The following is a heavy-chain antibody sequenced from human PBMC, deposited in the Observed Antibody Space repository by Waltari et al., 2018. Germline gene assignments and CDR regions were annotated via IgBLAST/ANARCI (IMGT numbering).Heavy chain of an antibody. D-gene: IGHD6-13*01. V-gene: IGHV4-38-2*02. CDR3: AREGYSTSFDY. Sequence: QVQLQESGPGLLRPSETLSLTCTVSGYSFRSGHHWGWIGQPPGKGLEWAGRIDYSGSTTYNPSLKSRLSISIDTSKNPFSLRLTYVTAADTAVYYCAREGYSTSFDYWGRGMLVTVSS. J-gene: IGHJ4*02. CDR1: GYSFRSGHH. CDR2: IDYSGST.